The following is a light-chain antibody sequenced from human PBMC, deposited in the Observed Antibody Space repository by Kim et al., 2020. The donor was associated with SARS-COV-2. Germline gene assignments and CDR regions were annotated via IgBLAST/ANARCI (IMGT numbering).Light chain of an antibody. V-gene: IGLV3-1*01. J-gene: IGLJ2*01. CDR1: KLGDKY. CDR3: QVWDSNVV. CDR2: QDN. Sequence: SYELTQPPSVSVSPGQTASITCSGDKLGDKYVCWYQQKPGQSPVMVIYQDNNRPSGIPERFSGSNSGNTATLTISGTQAMDEADYYCQVWDSNVVFGGGTQLTVL.